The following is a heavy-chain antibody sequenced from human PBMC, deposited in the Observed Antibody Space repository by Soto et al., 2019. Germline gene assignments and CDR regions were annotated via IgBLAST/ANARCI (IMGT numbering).Heavy chain of an antibody. V-gene: IGHV1-18*01. CDR2: ISAYNGNT. D-gene: IGHD3-10*01. J-gene: IGHJ6*02. CDR3: ARSDGSGSYYTGAHYYGMDV. CDR1: GYTFTSYG. Sequence: QVQLVQSGAEVKKPGASVKVSCKASGYTFTSYGISWVRQAPGQGLEWMGWISAYNGNTNYAQKLQGRGTMTTDTSTSTAYMELRSLRSDDTAVYYCARSDGSGSYYTGAHYYGMDVWGQGTTVTVSS.